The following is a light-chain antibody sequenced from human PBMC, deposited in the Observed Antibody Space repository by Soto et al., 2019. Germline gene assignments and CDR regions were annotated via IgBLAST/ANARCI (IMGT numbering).Light chain of an antibody. V-gene: IGKV1-39*01. CDR2: VAS. J-gene: IGKJ1*01. CDR3: QQSYNTWT. Sequence: DIQMTQSPSSLSASVGDRVTITCRASQSISRYLNWYQQKPGKAPNLLIYVASNLQSGVPSRFSGSGSGTDFTLTISSLQPEDFATYYCQQSYNTWTFGQGTKVEIK. CDR1: QSISRY.